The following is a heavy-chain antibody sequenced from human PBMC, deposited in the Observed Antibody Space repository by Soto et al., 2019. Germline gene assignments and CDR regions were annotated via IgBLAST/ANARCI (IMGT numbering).Heavy chain of an antibody. D-gene: IGHD3-3*01. V-gene: IGHV3-30*18. Sequence: PGGSLRLSCGASGFTFSSYGMHWFRQAPGKGLEWVAVISYDGSNKYYADSVKGRFTISRDNSKNTLYLQMNSLRAEDTAVYYCAKDHNYDFWSGYSYYGMDVWGQGTTVTVSS. CDR1: GFTFSSYG. J-gene: IGHJ6*02. CDR2: ISYDGSNK. CDR3: AKDHNYDFWSGYSYYGMDV.